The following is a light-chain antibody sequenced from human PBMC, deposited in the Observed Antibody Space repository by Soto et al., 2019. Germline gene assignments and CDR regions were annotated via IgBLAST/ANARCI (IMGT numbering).Light chain of an antibody. CDR1: QSVSSSY. V-gene: IGKV3-20*01. CDR3: QQYGRSPYT. Sequence: EIVLTQSPGTLSLSPGERATLSCRASQSVSSSYFAWYQQKPGQAPRLLIYGASSRATGIPDRFSGSRSGTDFTLTISRLEPEDFAVYYCQQYGRSPYTFGQGTKVEIK. CDR2: GAS. J-gene: IGKJ2*01.